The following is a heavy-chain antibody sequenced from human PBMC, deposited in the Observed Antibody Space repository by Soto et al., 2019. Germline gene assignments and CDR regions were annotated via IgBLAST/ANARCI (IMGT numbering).Heavy chain of an antibody. V-gene: IGHV3-21*01. CDR2: ISSSSSYI. D-gene: IGHD1-7*01. Sequence: EVQLVESGGGLVTPGGSLRLSCAASGFTFSSYSMNWVRQAPGKGLEWVSSISSSSSYIYYADSVKGRFTISRDNAKNSLYLQMNSLRAEDTAVYYCARGTSYNWNYGFYYYYYMDVWGKGTTVTVSS. CDR1: GFTFSSYS. CDR3: ARGTSYNWNYGFYYYYYMDV. J-gene: IGHJ6*03.